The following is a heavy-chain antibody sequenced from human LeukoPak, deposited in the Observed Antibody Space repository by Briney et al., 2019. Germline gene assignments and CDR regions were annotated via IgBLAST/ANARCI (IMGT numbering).Heavy chain of an antibody. D-gene: IGHD3-16*01. CDR2: IIPIFGTA. CDR3: ARVLAIMITFGGTFDI. J-gene: IGHJ3*02. CDR1: GGTFSSYA. Sequence: GASVKVSCKASGGTFSSYAISWVRQPPGQGLEWMGGIIPIFGTANYAQKFQGRVTITADKSTSTAYMELSSLRSEDTAVYYCARVLAIMITFGGTFDIWGQGTMVTVSS. V-gene: IGHV1-69*06.